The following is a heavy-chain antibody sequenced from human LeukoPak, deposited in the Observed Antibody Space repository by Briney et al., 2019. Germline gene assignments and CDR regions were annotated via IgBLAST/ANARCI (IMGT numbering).Heavy chain of an antibody. Sequence: GGSLRLSCAASGFTFSSYSMNWVRQAPGKGLEWVSSISSSSSYIYYADSVKGRFTISRDNAKNSLYLQMNSLRAEDTAVYYCAREGVVNGMDVWGQGTTVTVSS. CDR1: GFTFSSYS. D-gene: IGHD3-22*01. J-gene: IGHJ6*02. CDR2: ISSSSSYI. CDR3: AREGVVNGMDV. V-gene: IGHV3-21*01.